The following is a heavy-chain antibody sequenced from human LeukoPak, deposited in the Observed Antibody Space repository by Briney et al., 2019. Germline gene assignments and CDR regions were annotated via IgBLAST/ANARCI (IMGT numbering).Heavy chain of an antibody. CDR3: ARGFSGSSPGYYFDY. D-gene: IGHD6-6*01. CDR2: INHSGST. Sequence: SETLSLTSAVYGGSFSGYYWSWIRQAPGKGLEWIGEINHSGSTNYNPSLKSRVTISVDTSKNQFSLKLSSVTAADTAVYYCARGFSGSSPGYYFDYWGQGTLVTVSS. CDR1: GGSFSGYY. J-gene: IGHJ4*02. V-gene: IGHV4-34*01.